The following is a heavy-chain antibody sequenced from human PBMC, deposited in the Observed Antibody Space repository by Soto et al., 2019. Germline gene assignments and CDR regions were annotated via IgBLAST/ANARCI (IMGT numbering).Heavy chain of an antibody. CDR2: ISYDGSNK. J-gene: IGHJ4*02. CDR3: AKEGRTGTPSRVDY. CDR1: GFTFSSYG. D-gene: IGHD1-1*01. V-gene: IGHV3-30*18. Sequence: QVQLVESGGGVVQPGRSLRLSCAASGFTFSSYGMHWVRQAPVKGLEWVAVISYDGSNKYYADSVKGRFTISRDNSKNTLYLQMNSLRAEDTAVYYCAKEGRTGTPSRVDYWGQGTLVTVSS.